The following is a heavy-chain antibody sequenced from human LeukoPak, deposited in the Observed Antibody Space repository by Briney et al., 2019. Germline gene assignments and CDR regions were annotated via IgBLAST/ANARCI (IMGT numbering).Heavy chain of an antibody. J-gene: IGHJ6*03. D-gene: IGHD2-2*01. CDR2: IYYSGST. V-gene: IGHV4-30-4*08. CDR3: ACSTSSRSRPYYYYMDV. Sequence: SETLSLTCTDSGGSISSGDYYWSWIRQPPGKGLEWIGYIYYSGSTYYNPSLKSRVTISVDTSKNQFSLKLSSVTAADTAVYYCACSTSSRSRPYYYYMDVWGKGTTVTVSS. CDR1: GGSISSGDYY.